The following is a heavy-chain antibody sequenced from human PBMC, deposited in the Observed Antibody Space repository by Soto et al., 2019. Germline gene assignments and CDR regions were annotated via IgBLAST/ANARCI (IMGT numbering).Heavy chain of an antibody. CDR1: VGSLSGYY. V-gene: IGHV4-34*01. CDR3: ARDKITGLFDY. D-gene: IGHD2-8*02. CDR2: INHSGST. Sequence: PSETLSLTCAVYVGSLSGYYWTLICQPPGTGLEWIGEINHSGSTNYNPSLKSRVTISVDTSKNQFSLKLTSVTAADTAVYYCARDKITGLFDYWGQGTLVTVSS. J-gene: IGHJ4*02.